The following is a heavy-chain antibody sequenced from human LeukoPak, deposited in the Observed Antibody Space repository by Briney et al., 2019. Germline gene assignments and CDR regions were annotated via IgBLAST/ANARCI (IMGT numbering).Heavy chain of an antibody. D-gene: IGHD1-26*01. CDR2: ISHDGSKE. J-gene: IGHJ4*02. CDR3: ARERSSGSYYDF. CDR1: GFPFSNYA. V-gene: IGHV3-30*04. Sequence: GGSLRLSCAASGFPFSNYAFHWVRQAPGKGLEWVAVISHDGSKEYYADSVKGRFTISRDNSKNTVYLQMDSLRREDTAVFSCARERSSGSYYDFWGQGTLVTVSS.